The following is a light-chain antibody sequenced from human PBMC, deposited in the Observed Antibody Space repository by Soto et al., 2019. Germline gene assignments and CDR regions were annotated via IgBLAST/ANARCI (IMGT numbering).Light chain of an antibody. Sequence: QSVLTQPPSVSGAPGQRVTISCTGSSSNIGPTYDVHWYQQLPGTAPKLLIYANTNRPSGVPDRFSGSKSGTSASLAITGLQAEDVADCYGQSYDSSLSGYVFGTGTNVTGL. CDR1: SSNIGPTYD. J-gene: IGLJ1*01. CDR3: QSYDSSLSGYV. V-gene: IGLV1-40*01. CDR2: ANT.